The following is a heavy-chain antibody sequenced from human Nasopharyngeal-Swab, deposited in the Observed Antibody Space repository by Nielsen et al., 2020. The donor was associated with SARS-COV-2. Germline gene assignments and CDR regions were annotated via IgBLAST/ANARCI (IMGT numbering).Heavy chain of an antibody. CDR2: ISTGGTT. CDR1: GFTVTYNY. V-gene: IGHV3-53*01. CDR3: ARDRGFDGYYYMDV. Sequence: AGSLRLSCAASGFTVTYNYMSWVRHAPAKGLEWVSLISTGGTTSYADSVKGRFTISRDISKNTLYLQMNSLRAEDTAVYYCARDRGFDGYYYMDVWGKGTTVTVSS. J-gene: IGHJ6*03. D-gene: IGHD3-10*01.